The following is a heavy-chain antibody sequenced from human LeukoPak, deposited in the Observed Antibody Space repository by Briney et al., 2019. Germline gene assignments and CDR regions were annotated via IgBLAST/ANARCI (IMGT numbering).Heavy chain of an antibody. Sequence: GSSVTVSCKASGYTFTDYYMHWVRQAPGQGPEWMGRINPNSGGTDYAQKFQGRVTMTRDTSINTAYMELSRLTSDDTAVYYCARPAYGNDPTALHYVGQGTLLIFSS. CDR2: INPNSGGT. D-gene: IGHD4-11*01. CDR1: GYTFTDYY. V-gene: IGHV1-2*06. CDR3: ARPAYGNDPTALHY. J-gene: IGHJ4*02.